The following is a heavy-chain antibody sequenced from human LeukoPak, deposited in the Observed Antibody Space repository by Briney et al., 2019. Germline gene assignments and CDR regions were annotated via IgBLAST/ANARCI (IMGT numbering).Heavy chain of an antibody. D-gene: IGHD1-26*01. CDR2: IYNTGST. CDR3: ARQSWDLYYYFDY. CDR1: GDSISSTNFY. Sequence: SETLSLTCTVSGDSISSTNFYWGWIRQPPGKGLEWIGSIYNTGSTYYNPSLKSRVTISVDSSKNQFSLILNSVTAADTAVYYCARQSWDLYYYFDYWGQGTLVTVSS. V-gene: IGHV4-39*07. J-gene: IGHJ4*02.